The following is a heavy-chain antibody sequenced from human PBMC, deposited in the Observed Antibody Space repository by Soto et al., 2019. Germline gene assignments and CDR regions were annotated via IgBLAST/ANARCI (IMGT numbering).Heavy chain of an antibody. CDR1: GYTFTSYY. D-gene: IGHD3-16*02. CDR2: INPNGGTT. J-gene: IGHJ6*02. Sequence: QVQVVQSGAEMKKPGASVQVSCKASGYTFTSYYIHWVRQAPGQGLEWVGVINPNGGTTSYAQEFQGRVTMTRDTSTSTVYMELSSLRFEDTAVYYCARGGQTRYYGMDVWGQGTTVTVSS. CDR3: ARGGQTRYYGMDV. V-gene: IGHV1-46*01.